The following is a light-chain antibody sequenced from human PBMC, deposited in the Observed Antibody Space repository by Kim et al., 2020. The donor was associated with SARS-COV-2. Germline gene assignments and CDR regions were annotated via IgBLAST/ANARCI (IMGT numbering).Light chain of an antibody. CDR1: SLRTYY. V-gene: IGLV3-19*01. J-gene: IGLJ1*01. Sequence: GQTVRITAQGESLRTYYASWYQEKPGQAPVLVIYGKNNRPSGIPDRFSGSSSGNTASMTITGAQAEDEADYYCNSRDSSGNHLGVFGTGTKVTVL. CDR3: NSRDSSGNHLGV. CDR2: GKN.